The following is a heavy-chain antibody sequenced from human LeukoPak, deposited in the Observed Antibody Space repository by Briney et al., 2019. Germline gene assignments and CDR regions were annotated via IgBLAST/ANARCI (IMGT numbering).Heavy chain of an antibody. CDR2: IRYDGSNK. CDR1: GFTFSSSG. Sequence: GGALRLSCAAPGFTFSSSGMHWVRQAPGKGLGCVAFIRYDGSNKYYADSVKGRFTISRDNSKNTLYLQMNSLRAEDTAVYYCAKDRGGVLATFDYYYYMDVWGKGTTATVSS. J-gene: IGHJ6*03. V-gene: IGHV3-30*02. D-gene: IGHD3-16*01. CDR3: AKDRGGVLATFDYYYYMDV.